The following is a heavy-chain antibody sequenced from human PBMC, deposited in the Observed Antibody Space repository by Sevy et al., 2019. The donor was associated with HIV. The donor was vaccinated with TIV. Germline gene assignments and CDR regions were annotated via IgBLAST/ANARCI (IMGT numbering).Heavy chain of an antibody. CDR2: ITDSGGTT. J-gene: IGHJ4*02. D-gene: IGHD6-19*01. V-gene: IGHV3-23*01. CDR3: AKDSGWTHVY. Sequence: GGSLRLSCAASGFTFSSYGMSWVRQAPGKGPEWVAGITDSGGTTYYADSVKGRFTISRDNSKNTLSLQMNSLRAEDTAIYYCAKDSGWTHVYWGQGTLVTVSS. CDR1: GFTFSSYG.